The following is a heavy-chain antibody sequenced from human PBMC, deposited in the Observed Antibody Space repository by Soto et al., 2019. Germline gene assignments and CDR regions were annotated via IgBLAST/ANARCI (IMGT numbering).Heavy chain of an antibody. CDR3: AREVSGVQAFDY. Sequence: QLQLQESGPGLVKPSGTLSLTCAVSGGSISRSDWWNWVRQPPGKGLEWIGEISESGSPNYNPSLKSRVTISIDKAKKSFSLKLDSVTAADTAVYYCAREVSGVQAFDYWGQGSLVTVSS. J-gene: IGHJ4*02. CDR2: ISESGSP. CDR1: GGSISRSDW. D-gene: IGHD2-21*01. V-gene: IGHV4-4*02.